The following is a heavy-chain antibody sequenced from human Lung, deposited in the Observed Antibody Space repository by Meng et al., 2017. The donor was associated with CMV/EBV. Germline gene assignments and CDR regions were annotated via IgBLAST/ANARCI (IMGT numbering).Heavy chain of an antibody. J-gene: IGHJ6*02. CDR1: GGSISSSNW. CDR2: IYHSGST. CDR3: ARDRVAAAGYYYYGMDV. D-gene: IGHD6-13*01. V-gene: IGHV4-4*02. Sequence: GSLRLXCAVSGGSISSSNWWSWVRQPPGKGLEWIGEIYHSGSTNYNPSLKSRVTISVDKSKNQFSLKLSSVTAADTAVYYCARDRVAAAGYYYYGMDVWXQRTTVTVSS.